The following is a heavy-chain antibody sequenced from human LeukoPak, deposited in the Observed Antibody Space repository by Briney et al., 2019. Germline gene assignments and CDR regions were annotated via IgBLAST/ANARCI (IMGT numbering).Heavy chain of an antibody. Sequence: GGSLRLSCAASGFTFSSYAMSWVRQAPGKGLEWVSAISGSGGSTYYADSVKGRFTISRDNSKNTLYLQMNSLRAEDTAVYYCAKTFPEVVVVPAAMGGGSWFDPWGQGTLVTVSS. CDR1: GFTFSSYA. CDR3: AKTFPEVVVVPAAMGGGSWFDP. V-gene: IGHV3-23*01. J-gene: IGHJ5*02. D-gene: IGHD2-2*01. CDR2: ISGSGGST.